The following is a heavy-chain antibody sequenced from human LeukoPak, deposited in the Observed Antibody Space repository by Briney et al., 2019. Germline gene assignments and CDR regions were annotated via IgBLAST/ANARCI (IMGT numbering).Heavy chain of an antibody. CDR3: ARVVPGGDYYDSSGYCPTCFDY. V-gene: IGHV1-69*13. CDR1: GGTFISYA. J-gene: IGHJ4*02. CDR2: IIPIFGTA. D-gene: IGHD3-22*01. Sequence: SVKVSCKASGGTFISYAISWVRQAPGQGLEWMGGIIPIFGTANYAQKFQGRVTITADESTSTGYMELSSLRSEDTAVYYCARVVPGGDYYDSSGYCPTCFDYWGQGTLVTVSS.